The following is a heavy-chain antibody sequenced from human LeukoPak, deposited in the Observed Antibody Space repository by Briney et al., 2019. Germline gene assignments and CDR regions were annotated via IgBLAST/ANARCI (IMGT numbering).Heavy chain of an antibody. CDR2: ISGSGGST. V-gene: IGHV3-23*01. CDR3: AKVTSAIVS. CDR1: GFTFSRFA. D-gene: IGHD2-2*02. J-gene: IGHJ5*02. Sequence: GGSLRLSCAASGFTFSRFAMSWVRQAPGKGLDWVSTISGSGGSTYYADSVKGRFTISRDNSKTTLYLQMNSLRAEDTAVYYCAKVTSAIVSWGQGTLVTVSS.